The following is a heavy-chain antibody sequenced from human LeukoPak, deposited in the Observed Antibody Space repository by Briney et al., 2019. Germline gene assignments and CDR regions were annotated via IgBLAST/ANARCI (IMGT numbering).Heavy chain of an antibody. D-gene: IGHD6-13*01. V-gene: IGHV1-18*01. Sequence: ASVKVSCKASGNTFTNYGSSWVRQAPGQGLECMGWISAYNGNTNNTQKLQGRVTMTTDAPTSTAYMELRSLRSDDTAVYYCARGAREQQPDYYYGLDVWGEGTTVTVSS. CDR2: ISAYNGNT. J-gene: IGHJ6*04. CDR3: ARGAREQQPDYYYGLDV. CDR1: GNTFTNYG.